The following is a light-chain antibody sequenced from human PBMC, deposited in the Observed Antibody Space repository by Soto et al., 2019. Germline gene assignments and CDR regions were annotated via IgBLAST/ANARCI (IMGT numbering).Light chain of an antibody. J-gene: IGKJ4*01. CDR2: HAS. Sequence: ENVLTQSPGTLSLSPGERATLSCRASQSISNSYLAWYQQKPGQTPSLLIYHASNRATGIPDRFSGSGSGTDFPLTIRRLEPEDFAVYYCQQYGDSLLTFGGGTKVEIK. CDR1: QSISNSY. CDR3: QQYGDSLLT. V-gene: IGKV3-20*01.